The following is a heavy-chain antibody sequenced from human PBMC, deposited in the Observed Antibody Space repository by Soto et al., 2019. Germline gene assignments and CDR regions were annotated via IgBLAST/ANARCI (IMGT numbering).Heavy chain of an antibody. CDR3: ARSHLASGSDNWFDP. D-gene: IGHD1-26*01. CDR2: IYYSGST. Sequence: SETLSLTCTVSGDSISSYYWSWIRQPPGKGLEWIGYIYYSGSTNYNPSLKSRVTISVDTSKNQFSLKLSSVTAADTAVYYCARSHLASGSDNWFDPWGQGTLVTVSS. CDR1: GDSISSYY. J-gene: IGHJ5*02. V-gene: IGHV4-59*01.